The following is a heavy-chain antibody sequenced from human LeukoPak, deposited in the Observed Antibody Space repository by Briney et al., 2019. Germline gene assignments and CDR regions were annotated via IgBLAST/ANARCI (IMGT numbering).Heavy chain of an antibody. CDR1: GGSISSYY. D-gene: IGHD3-10*01. CDR3: ARGGALFDY. CDR2: IYHSVST. J-gene: IGHJ4*02. V-gene: IGHV4-59*12. Sequence: SETLSLTCTVSGGSISSYYWSWIRQPPGKGLEWIGSIYHSVSTNYNPSLKSRVTISVDTSKNQFSLKLSSVTAADTAVYYCARGGALFDYWGQGTLVTVSS.